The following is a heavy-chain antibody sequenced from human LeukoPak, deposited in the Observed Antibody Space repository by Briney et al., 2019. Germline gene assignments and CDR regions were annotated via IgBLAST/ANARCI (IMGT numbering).Heavy chain of an antibody. CDR1: GFTFSNAW. J-gene: IGHJ4*02. Sequence: GGSLRLSCAASGFTFSNAWMSWVRQAPGKGLEWVSSIRSSGDDTSSADSVKGRFTIFRDNSKSTLYLQMNSLRAEDTAIYYCAKVRPPPGSGWYGGDDYWGQGTLVTVSS. CDR3: AKVRPPPGSGWYGGDDY. CDR2: IRSSGDDT. D-gene: IGHD6-19*01. V-gene: IGHV3-23*01.